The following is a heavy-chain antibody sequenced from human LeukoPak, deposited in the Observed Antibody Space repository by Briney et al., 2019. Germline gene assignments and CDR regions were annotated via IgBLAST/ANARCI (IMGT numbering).Heavy chain of an antibody. Sequence: PSETLSLTCTVSGYSISSGYYWGWIRQPPGKGLEWIGSIYHSGSTYYNPSLKSRVTISVDTSRNQFSLKLSSVTAADTAVYYCARDARRITILGVVLKSNWFDPWGQGTLVTVSS. D-gene: IGHD3-3*01. J-gene: IGHJ5*02. CDR1: GYSISSGYY. V-gene: IGHV4-38-2*02. CDR2: IYHSGST. CDR3: ARDARRITILGVVLKSNWFDP.